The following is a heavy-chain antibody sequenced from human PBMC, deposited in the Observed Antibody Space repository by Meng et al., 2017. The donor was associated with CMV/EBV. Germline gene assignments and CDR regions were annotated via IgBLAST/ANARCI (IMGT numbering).Heavy chain of an antibody. CDR2: ISGSGGST. CDR3: AKLVLLWFGESLQRGADHDY. D-gene: IGHD3-10*01. V-gene: IGHV3-23*01. CDR1: GFTFSSYA. J-gene: IGHJ4*02. Sequence: GGPLRPPCAALGFTFSSYAMSWVRQAPGKGLEWVSAISGSGGSTYYADSMKGRFTISRDNSKNTLYLQMNSLRAEDTAVYYCAKLVLLWFGESLQRGADHDYWGQGTLVTVSS.